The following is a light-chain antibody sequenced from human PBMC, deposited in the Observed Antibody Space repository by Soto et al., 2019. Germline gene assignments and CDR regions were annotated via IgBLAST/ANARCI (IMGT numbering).Light chain of an antibody. CDR3: QRYGSSTT. CDR2: GAS. CDR1: QSLRSS. Sequence: VMTQSPATRSVSPGERATLSCRASQSLRSSLAWYQQKPGQAPRLLIYGASSRATGIPDRFSGSGSGTYFTLTISRLEPEDFAVYYCQRYGSSTTFGQGTKVDIK. J-gene: IGKJ1*01. V-gene: IGKV3-20*01.